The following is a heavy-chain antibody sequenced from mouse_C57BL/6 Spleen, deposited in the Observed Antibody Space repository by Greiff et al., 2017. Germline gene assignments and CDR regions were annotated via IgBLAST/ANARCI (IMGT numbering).Heavy chain of an antibody. CDR3: ARDLEDYGDYAMDY. V-gene: IGHV3-6*01. Sequence: EVQLVESGPGLVKPSQSLSLTCSVTGYSITSGYYWNWIRQFPGNKLEWMGYISYDGSNNYNPSLKNRISITRDTSKNQFFLKLNSVTTEDTATYYCARDLEDYGDYAMDYWGQGTSVTVSS. D-gene: IGHD2-4*01. CDR2: ISYDGSN. J-gene: IGHJ4*01. CDR1: GYSITSGYY.